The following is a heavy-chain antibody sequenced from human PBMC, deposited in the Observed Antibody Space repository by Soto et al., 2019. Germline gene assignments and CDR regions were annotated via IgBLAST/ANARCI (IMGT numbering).Heavy chain of an antibody. D-gene: IGHD5-12*01. CDR3: ARVLEFRDGYISHFDF. CDR2: IIPVVGIP. V-gene: IGHV1-69*01. CDR1: GGTFRNYP. J-gene: IGHJ4*02. Sequence: QVQLVQSGAKVKKPGSSVKVSCKAAGGTFRNYPFSWVRQAPGQGLEWMGGIIPVVGIPNYAQKFQGRVTITADESTTTVYMELSSLRSEDTAVYYCARVLEFRDGYISHFDFWGQGTQVTVSS.